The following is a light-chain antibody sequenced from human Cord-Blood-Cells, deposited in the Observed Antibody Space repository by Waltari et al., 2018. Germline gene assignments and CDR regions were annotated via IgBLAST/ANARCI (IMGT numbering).Light chain of an antibody. CDR3: QQSYSTPPLT. Sequence: DIQMNQSPSSLSASVGDRVPITFRASQSLSSYLNWYQQKPGKAHQLMIYAASSLQSGVPSRFSGSGSGTDFTLTISSLQPEDFATYYCQQSYSTPPLTFGGGTKVEIK. V-gene: IGKV1-39*01. CDR2: AAS. CDR1: QSLSSY. J-gene: IGKJ4*01.